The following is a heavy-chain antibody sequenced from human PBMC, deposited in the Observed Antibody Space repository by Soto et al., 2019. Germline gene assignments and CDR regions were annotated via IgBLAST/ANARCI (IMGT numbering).Heavy chain of an antibody. V-gene: IGHV4-59*11. CDR3: ARDYRRYYYGSGSPAHYFDY. Sequence: SETLSLTCTVSGGSINNHYWSWLRQSPGKRLEWIGYIHHSGITNYNPSLKSRVTISVDTSKNQFSLKLSSVTAADTAVYYCARDYRRYYYGSGSPAHYFDYWGQGTLVTVSS. CDR2: IHHSGIT. CDR1: GGSINNHY. D-gene: IGHD3-10*01. J-gene: IGHJ4*02.